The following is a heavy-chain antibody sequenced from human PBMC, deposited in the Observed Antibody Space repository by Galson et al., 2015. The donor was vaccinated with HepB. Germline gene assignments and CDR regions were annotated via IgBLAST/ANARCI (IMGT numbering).Heavy chain of an antibody. D-gene: IGHD3-10*01. Sequence: SLRLSCAASGFTFSSYAMHWVRQAPGKGLEYVSAISSNGGSTYYADSVKGRFTISRDNSKNTLYLQMSSLRAEDTAVYYCVKSDSGSYYTGGDSWGQGTLVTVSS. J-gene: IGHJ4*02. V-gene: IGHV3-64D*06. CDR2: ISSNGGST. CDR3: VKSDSGSYYTGGDS. CDR1: GFTFSSYA.